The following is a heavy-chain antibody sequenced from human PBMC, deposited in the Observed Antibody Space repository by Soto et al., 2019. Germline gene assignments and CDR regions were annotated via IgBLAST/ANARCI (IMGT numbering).Heavy chain of an antibody. D-gene: IGHD2-21*02. CDR3: ARAGVACGGDCGWFDP. J-gene: IGHJ5*02. CDR1: GGSISSYY. Sequence: SETLSLTCTVSGGSISSYYWSWIRQPPGKGLEWIGYIYYSGGTNYNPSLKSRVTISVDTSKNQFSLKLSSVTAADTAVYYCARAGVACGGDCGWFDPWGQGTLVTVSS. V-gene: IGHV4-59*01. CDR2: IYYSGGT.